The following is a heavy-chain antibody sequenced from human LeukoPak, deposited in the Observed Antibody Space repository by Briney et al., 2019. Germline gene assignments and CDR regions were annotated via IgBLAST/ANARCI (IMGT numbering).Heavy chain of an antibody. D-gene: IGHD3-10*01. CDR3: ARRLLLHGGFGELLGGFDP. Sequence: GESLKISCKGSGYSFTSYWIGWVRQMPGKGLEWMGVIYPGDSDTRYSPSFQGQVTISADKSISTAYLQWSSLKASDTAMYYCARRLLLHGGFGELLGGFDPWGQGTLVTVSS. CDR2: IYPGDSDT. V-gene: IGHV5-51*01. CDR1: GYSFTSYW. J-gene: IGHJ5*02.